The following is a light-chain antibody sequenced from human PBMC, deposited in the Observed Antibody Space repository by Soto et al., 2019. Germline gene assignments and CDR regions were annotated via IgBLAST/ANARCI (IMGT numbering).Light chain of an antibody. J-gene: IGLJ1*01. CDR2: DNT. V-gene: IGLV1-40*01. Sequence: QPVLTQPPSVSGAPGQRVTISCTGSSSNIGTGYDVHWYQQLPGTAPKLLIYDNTNRPSGVPDRFSGSKSGTSASLAITGLQAEDEADYYCQSFDGSLRGSVFGSGTKVTVL. CDR1: SSNIGTGYD. CDR3: QSFDGSLRGSV.